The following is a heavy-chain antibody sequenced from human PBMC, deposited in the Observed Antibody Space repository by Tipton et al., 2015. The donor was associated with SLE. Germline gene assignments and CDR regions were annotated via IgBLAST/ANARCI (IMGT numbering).Heavy chain of an antibody. V-gene: IGHV4-39*07. CDR2: IYYSGST. J-gene: IGHJ4*02. D-gene: IGHD3-3*01. CDR3: ARVYDFWSGRYFDY. CDR1: GASISSSSYY. Sequence: TLSLTCTVSGASISSSSYYWVWFRQPPGKGLEWTGSIYYSGSTYYNPSLKSRVTVSVDTSKNQFSLKLSSVTAADTAVYYCARVYDFWSGRYFDYWGQGTLVTVSS.